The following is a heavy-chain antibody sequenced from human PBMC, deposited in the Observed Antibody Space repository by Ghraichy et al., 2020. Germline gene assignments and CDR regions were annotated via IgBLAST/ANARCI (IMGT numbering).Heavy chain of an antibody. CDR2: INPNSGGT. Sequence: ASVKVSCKASGYTFTGYYMHWVRQAPGQGLEWMGWINPNSGGTNYAQKFQGRVTMTRDTSISTAYMELSRLRSDDTAVYYCARVVIGGSGWYDGDYWGQGTLVTVSS. V-gene: IGHV1-2*02. J-gene: IGHJ4*02. CDR1: GYTFTGYY. D-gene: IGHD6-19*01. CDR3: ARVVIGGSGWYDGDY.